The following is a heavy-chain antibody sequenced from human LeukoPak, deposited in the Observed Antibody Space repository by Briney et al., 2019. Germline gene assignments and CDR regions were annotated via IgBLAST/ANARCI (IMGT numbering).Heavy chain of an antibody. D-gene: IGHD2-15*01. V-gene: IGHV3-30*18. Sequence: GGSLRLSCAASGFTFSSYGIHWVRQAPGKGLEWVAVISYDGSNKYYADSVKGRFTISRDNSKNTLYLQMNSLRAEDTAVYYYAKGLRVAAAIYYYYAMDVWGQGTTVTVSS. J-gene: IGHJ6*02. CDR2: ISYDGSNK. CDR3: AKGLRVAAAIYYYYAMDV. CDR1: GFTFSSYG.